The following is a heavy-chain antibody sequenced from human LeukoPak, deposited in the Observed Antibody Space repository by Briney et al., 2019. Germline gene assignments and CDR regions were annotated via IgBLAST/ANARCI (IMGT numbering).Heavy chain of an antibody. CDR1: GFTFSSYG. CDR3: ATAAPASGWYFDY. D-gene: IGHD6-19*01. Sequence: GGSLRLSCAASGFTFSSYGMHWVRQAPGKGLEWVALISYDEINKYYADSVKGRFTISRGISKNTLYLQMNSLRAEDTAVYYCATAAPASGWYFDYWGQGTLVTVSS. CDR2: ISYDEINK. J-gene: IGHJ4*02. V-gene: IGHV3-30*03.